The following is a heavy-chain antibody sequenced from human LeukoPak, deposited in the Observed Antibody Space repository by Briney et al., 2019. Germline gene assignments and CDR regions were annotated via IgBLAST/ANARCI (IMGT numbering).Heavy chain of an antibody. V-gene: IGHV3-21*01. CDR3: ARDPVGFDILTGYYTLDGYYAMDV. D-gene: IGHD3-9*01. CDR1: GFTFSNYS. J-gene: IGHJ6*02. Sequence: VKPGGSLRLSCAASGFTFSNYSMNWVRQAPGKGLEWVSSISRSSRYIYYADSVRGRFTISRDNAKNSLYLQMNSLRAEDTAVYYCARDPVGFDILTGYYTLDGYYAMDVWGQGTTVTVSS. CDR2: ISRSSRYI.